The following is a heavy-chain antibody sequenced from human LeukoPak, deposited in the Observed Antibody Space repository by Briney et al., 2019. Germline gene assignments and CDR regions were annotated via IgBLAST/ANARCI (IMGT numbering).Heavy chain of an antibody. D-gene: IGHD2-2*01. CDR3: ARHGCSSTSCYDYFDY. V-gene: IGHV4-39*07. J-gene: IGHJ4*02. CDR2: MCYAGDT. Sequence: SETLSLTCSVSGGSISSVGYCWGWIRQPPGKGPEWVGTMCYAGDTHYNPSLKSRVTISVDTSKNQFSLKLSSVTAADTAVYYCARHGCSSTSCYDYFDYWGQGTLVTVSS. CDR1: GGSISSVGYC.